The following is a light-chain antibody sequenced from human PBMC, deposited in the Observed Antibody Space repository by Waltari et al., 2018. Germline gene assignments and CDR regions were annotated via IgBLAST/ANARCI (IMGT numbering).Light chain of an antibody. CDR2: DVS. CDR1: SSDVGGYNF. V-gene: IGLV2-14*01. Sequence: QSALTQPASVSGSPGQPITISCTGTSSDVGGYNFVSCYQQHPGKAPKHMIYDVSNRPVGVSHLLSGSKAGETASLIIAGLQAEDEADYYCSSYTSSDTPVFGTGTKVTVV. CDR3: SSYTSSDTPV. J-gene: IGLJ1*01.